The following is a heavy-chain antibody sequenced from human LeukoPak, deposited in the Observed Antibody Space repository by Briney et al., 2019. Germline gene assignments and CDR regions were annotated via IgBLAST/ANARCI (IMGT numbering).Heavy chain of an antibody. J-gene: IGHJ4*02. CDR1: GFIFSSHG. CDR2: ISPSGDTT. CDR3: AQDLAYIRFDK. D-gene: IGHD1-1*01. V-gene: IGHV3-23*01. Sequence: PAGSLRLSCAASGFIFSSHGMNFGRHAPGKRLELVSGISPSGDTTYYADSVKVRFTISRDNSKNTVYLQMDSLRFEDAAVYYCAQDLAYIRFDKWGQGTPVTVSS.